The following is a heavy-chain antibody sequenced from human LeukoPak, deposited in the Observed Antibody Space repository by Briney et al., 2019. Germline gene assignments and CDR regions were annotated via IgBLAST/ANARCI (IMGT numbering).Heavy chain of an antibody. D-gene: IGHD3-9*01. CDR2: INPNSGGT. Sequence: ASVKVSCKASGYTFTGYYMHWVRQAPGQGLEWMGWINPNSGGTNYAQKFQDRVTMTRDTSISTAYMELSRLISDDTAVYYCARGRENTFLTGYYDWFGPWGQGTLVTVSS. V-gene: IGHV1-2*02. J-gene: IGHJ5*02. CDR1: GYTFTGYY. CDR3: ARGRENTFLTGYYDWFGP.